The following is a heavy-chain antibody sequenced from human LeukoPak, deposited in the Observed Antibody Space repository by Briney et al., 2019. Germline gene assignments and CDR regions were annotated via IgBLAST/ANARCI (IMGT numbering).Heavy chain of an antibody. CDR3: ARTYQNYYYAMDV. J-gene: IGHJ6*02. V-gene: IGHV4-30-4*01. CDR1: GVSISSGDYY. CDR2: TYYSGRT. D-gene: IGHD2-2*01. Sequence: SQTLSLTCTVSGVSISSGDYYWSWIRQPPGKGLEWIGYTYYSGRTNYNPSLKSRVTISLDTSKNQFSLNLSSVTAADTAVYFCARTYQNYYYAMDVWGPGTTVTVSS.